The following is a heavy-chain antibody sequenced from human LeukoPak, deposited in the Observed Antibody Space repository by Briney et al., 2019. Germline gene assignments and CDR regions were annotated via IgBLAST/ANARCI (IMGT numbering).Heavy chain of an antibody. Sequence: ASVKVSCKASGYTFTGYYMHWVRQAPGQGLEWMGWINPNSGGTNYAQKFQGRVTMTRDTSISTAYMELSRLRSDDTAVYYCARGRIQLWLPVLSFDYWGQGTLVTVSS. CDR1: GYTFTGYY. D-gene: IGHD5-18*01. J-gene: IGHJ4*02. CDR3: ARGRIQLWLPVLSFDY. V-gene: IGHV1-2*02. CDR2: INPNSGGT.